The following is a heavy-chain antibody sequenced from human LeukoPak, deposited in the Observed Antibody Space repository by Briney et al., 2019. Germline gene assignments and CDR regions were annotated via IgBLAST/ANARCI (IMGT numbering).Heavy chain of an antibody. D-gene: IGHD1-26*01. CDR1: GFTFSSYS. Sequence: GGSLRLSCAASGFTFSSYSMNWVRQAPGKGLEWVSSISSSSYIYYADSVKGRFTISRDNAKNSLYLQMNSLRAEDTAVYYRAKDGLVNGSFPAFFDYWGQGTLVTVPS. CDR2: ISSSSYI. V-gene: IGHV3-21*01. J-gene: IGHJ4*02. CDR3: AKDGLVNGSFPAFFDY.